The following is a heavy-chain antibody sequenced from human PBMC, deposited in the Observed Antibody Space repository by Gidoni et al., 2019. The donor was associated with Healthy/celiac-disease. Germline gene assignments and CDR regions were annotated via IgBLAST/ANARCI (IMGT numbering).Heavy chain of an antibody. J-gene: IGHJ4*02. CDR1: GFTFSSYS. CDR3: AVLVVVAAIDY. V-gene: IGHV3-21*01. CDR2: ISSSSSYR. Sequence: EVQLVESGGGLVKPGGSLRLSCAASGFTFSSYSMNWVRQAPGKGLEWVSSISSSSSYRYYADSVKGRFTISRDNAKNSLYLQMNSLRAEDTAVYYCAVLVVVAAIDYWGQGTLVTVSS. D-gene: IGHD2-15*01.